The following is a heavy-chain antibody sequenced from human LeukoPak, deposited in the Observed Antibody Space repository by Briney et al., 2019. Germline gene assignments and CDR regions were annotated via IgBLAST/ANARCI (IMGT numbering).Heavy chain of an antibody. J-gene: IGHJ3*02. D-gene: IGHD2-15*01. Sequence: SETLSRNPNVSGGSISSRNYNWCWIRQPPGKGLEWIGSIYYSGSTYYNPSLKSRGTISVETSKNQFSLNLSSVTAADTAVYYCARHLGYCSGGTCYWEPDAFDIWGQGTLVTVSS. CDR1: GGSISSRNYN. CDR2: IYYSGST. V-gene: IGHV4-39*01. CDR3: ARHLGYCSGGTCYWEPDAFDI.